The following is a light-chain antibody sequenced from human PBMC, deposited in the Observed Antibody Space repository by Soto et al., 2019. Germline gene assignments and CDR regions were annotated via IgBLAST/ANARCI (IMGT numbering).Light chain of an antibody. CDR2: AAS. CDR3: QKYDSAPLFN. V-gene: IGKV1-27*01. J-gene: IGKJ3*01. Sequence: DIQMTQSPSSLSASVGDRVTITCRASQGISNYVAWYQQRPGKAPKLLIYAASTLQSGVPSRFSGSESGTDFTLTIRGLQPEDVATYYCQKYDSAPLFNFGPWTKVEIK. CDR1: QGISNY.